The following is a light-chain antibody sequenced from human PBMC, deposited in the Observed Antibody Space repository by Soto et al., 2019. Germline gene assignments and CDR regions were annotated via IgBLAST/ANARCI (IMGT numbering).Light chain of an antibody. CDR1: QSVSSSY. CDR2: GAS. Sequence: EIVLTQSPGTLSLSPGERATLSCRASQSVSSSYLAWYQQKPGQAPRLLIYGASSRATGIPDRFSSCGSGTYFTLTISRLEPEDFAVYSCQQYGSSPPMYTFGQGTKLEIK. CDR3: QQYGSSPPMYT. J-gene: IGKJ2*01. V-gene: IGKV3-20*01.